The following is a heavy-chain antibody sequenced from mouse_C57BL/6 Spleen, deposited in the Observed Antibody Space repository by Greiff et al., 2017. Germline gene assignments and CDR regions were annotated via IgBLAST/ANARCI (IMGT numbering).Heavy chain of an antibody. J-gene: IGHJ1*03. D-gene: IGHD1-1*01. CDR2: IYPRDGST. V-gene: IGHV1-78*01. Sequence: VKLQESDAELVKPGASVKISCKVSGYTFTDHTIHWMKQRPEQGLEWIGYIYPRDGSTKYNEKFKGKATLTADKSSSTSYMQLNSLTSEDSAVYFCARNYYGSRRRDWYFDVWGTGTTVTVSS. CDR3: ARNYYGSRRRDWYFDV. CDR1: GYTFTDHT.